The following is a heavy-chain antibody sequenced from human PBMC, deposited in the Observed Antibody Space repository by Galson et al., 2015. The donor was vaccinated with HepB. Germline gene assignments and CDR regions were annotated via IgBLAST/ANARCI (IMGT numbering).Heavy chain of an antibody. V-gene: IGHV3-11*06. CDR3: ARMEIAVAGTWGCYFDY. J-gene: IGHJ4*02. CDR2: ISSSSSYT. CDR1: GFTFSDYY. D-gene: IGHD6-19*01. Sequence: SLRLSCAASGFTFSDYYMSWIRQAPGKGLEWVSYISSSSSYTNYADSVKGRFTISRDNAKNSLYLQMNSLRAEDTAVYYCARMEIAVAGTWGCYFDYWGQGTLVTVSS.